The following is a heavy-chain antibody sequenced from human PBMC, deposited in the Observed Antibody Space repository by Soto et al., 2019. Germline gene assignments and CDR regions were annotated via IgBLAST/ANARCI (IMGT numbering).Heavy chain of an antibody. D-gene: IGHD2-15*01. J-gene: IGHJ4*02. CDR3: SRVSVVVVTATETFLDRCLLDY. CDR1: GFAFGDCA. CDR2: IRSKVYGGTT. V-gene: IGHV3-49*03. Sequence: EVQLVESGGGLVQPGRSLRLSCAASGFAFGDCAMTGFRQAPGKELEWVAFIRSKVYGGTTEYAASVKGRFTMSRDDFKSIVYLEMVSLKIEDTAVYYCSRVSVVVVTATETFLDRCLLDYWGRGTLVTVSS.